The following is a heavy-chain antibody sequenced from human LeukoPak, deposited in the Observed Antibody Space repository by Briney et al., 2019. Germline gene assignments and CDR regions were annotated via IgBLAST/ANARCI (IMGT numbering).Heavy chain of an antibody. V-gene: IGHV1-69*13. Sequence: SVKVSCKASGGTFSSYAISWVRQAPGQGLEWMGGIIPFFGTPNYAQKFQGRVTITADESTSTAYMELSSLRSDDTAVYYCAGRTYYSDSSGYYYAPFDFWGQGTLVTVSS. CDR3: AGRTYYSDSSGYYYAPFDF. CDR1: GGTFSSYA. J-gene: IGHJ4*02. D-gene: IGHD3-22*01. CDR2: IIPFFGTP.